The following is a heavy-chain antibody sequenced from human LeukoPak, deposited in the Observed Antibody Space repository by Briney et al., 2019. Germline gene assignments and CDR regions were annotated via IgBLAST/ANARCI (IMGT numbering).Heavy chain of an antibody. V-gene: IGHV3-21*01. CDR3: ARDSTYGDFDY. CDR2: ISDGGRYF. CDR1: GFSFSSHN. J-gene: IGHJ4*02. D-gene: IGHD3-10*01. Sequence: GGSPRLSCAASGFSFSSHNMNWVSQAPGKGLEWVSSISDGGRYFYYADSVKGRYTISRDNAKNSLYLQMNSLRAEDTAVYYCARDSTYGDFDYWGQGTRVTVSS.